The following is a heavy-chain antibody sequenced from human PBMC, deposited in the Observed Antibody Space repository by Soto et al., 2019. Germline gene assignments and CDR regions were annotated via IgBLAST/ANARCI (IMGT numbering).Heavy chain of an antibody. Sequence: QVQLVESGGSVVQPGRSLRLSCAASGFTFSSHAMHWVRQAPGKGLEWVAVISYDGSNKYHADSVKGRFTISRDNSENTLYLQMNSLSPEDTAGYYCAREPIVAESRIDYWGQGTLVTVSS. D-gene: IGHD5-12*01. V-gene: IGHV3-30-3*01. CDR1: GFTFSSHA. CDR3: AREPIVAESRIDY. CDR2: ISYDGSNK. J-gene: IGHJ4*02.